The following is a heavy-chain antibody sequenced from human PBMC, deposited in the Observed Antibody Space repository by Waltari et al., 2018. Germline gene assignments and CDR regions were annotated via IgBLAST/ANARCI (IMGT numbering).Heavy chain of an antibody. Sequence: QLQLQESGPGLVKPSETLSLTCTVSGGSISSSSYYWGWIRQPPGKGLEWIGSIYYSGSTYYNPSLKSRVTISVDTSKNQFSLKLSSVTAADTAVYYCVLGDRSSGYLYYFDYWGQGTLVTVSS. CDR1: GGSISSSSYY. V-gene: IGHV4-39*01. J-gene: IGHJ4*02. CDR2: IYYSGST. D-gene: IGHD3-22*01. CDR3: VLGDRSSGYLYYFDY.